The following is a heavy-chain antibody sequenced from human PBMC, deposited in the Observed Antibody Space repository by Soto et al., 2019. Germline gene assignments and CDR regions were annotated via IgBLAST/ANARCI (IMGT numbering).Heavy chain of an antibody. CDR1: GFTFTNSV. CDR2: IVVHSGNT. D-gene: IGHD1-26*01. Sequence: SVKVSCKASGFTFTNSVVQWVRQSRGQRLEWIGWIVVHSGNTNYAQNFQERVTIIRDMSTSTANLELSSLKSEDTAVYYCAAESVGATFYYYMDVWGKGTTVTVSS. J-gene: IGHJ6*03. V-gene: IGHV1-58*01. CDR3: AAESVGATFYYYMDV.